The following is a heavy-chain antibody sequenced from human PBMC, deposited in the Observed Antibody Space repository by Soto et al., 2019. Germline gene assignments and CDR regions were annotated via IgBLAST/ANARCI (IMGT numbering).Heavy chain of an antibody. J-gene: IGHJ4*02. D-gene: IGHD3-22*01. CDR2: IYYSGST. CDR3: ARLPYYYDSSLRPYYFDY. Sequence: SETLSLTCTVSGGSISSSSYYWGWIRQPPGKGLEWIGSIYYSGSTYYNPSLKSRVTISVDTSKNQFSLKLSSVTAADTAVYYCARLPYYYDSSLRPYYFDYWGQGTLVTVSS. CDR1: GGSISSSSYY. V-gene: IGHV4-39*01.